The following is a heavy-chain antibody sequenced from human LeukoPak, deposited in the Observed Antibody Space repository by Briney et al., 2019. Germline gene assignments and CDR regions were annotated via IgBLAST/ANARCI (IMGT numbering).Heavy chain of an antibody. CDR3: ARVFGPGLGGPSYYYYYYMDV. CDR2: INHSGST. Sequence: GSLRLSCAASGFTFSDYYMSWIRQPPGKGLEWIGEINHSGSTNHNPSLKSRVTISVDTSKNQFSLKLSSVTAADTAVYCCARVFGPGLGGPSYYYYYYMDVWGKGTTVTVSS. D-gene: IGHD3-10*02. V-gene: IGHV4-34*01. CDR1: GFTFSDYY. J-gene: IGHJ6*03.